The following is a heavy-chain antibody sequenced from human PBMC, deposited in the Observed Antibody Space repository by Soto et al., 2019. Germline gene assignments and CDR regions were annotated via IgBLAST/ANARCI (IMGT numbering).Heavy chain of an antibody. CDR3: ARDDHYGSGSYYKLGYYYGMDV. J-gene: IGHJ6*02. CDR1: GGSFSGYY. D-gene: IGHD3-10*01. V-gene: IGHV4-34*01. CDR2: INHSGST. Sequence: SETLSLTCAVYGGSFSGYYWSWIRQPPGKGLEWIGEINHSGSTNYNPSLKSRVTISVDTSKNQFSLKLSSVTAADTAVYYCARDDHYGSGSYYKLGYYYGMDVWGQGTKVTVS.